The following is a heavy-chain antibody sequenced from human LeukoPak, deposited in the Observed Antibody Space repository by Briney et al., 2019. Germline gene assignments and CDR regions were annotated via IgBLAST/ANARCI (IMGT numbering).Heavy chain of an antibody. J-gene: IGHJ4*02. CDR2: IYYSGST. Sequence: SETLSLTCTVSGGSISSYYWSWIRQPPGKGLEWIGYIYYSGSTNYNPSLKSRVTLSVDAAKNQFSLNLTSVAAADTALFYCASSTSYYYDTSGYFEYWGQGILVTVSS. CDR1: GGSISSYY. CDR3: ASSTSYYYDTSGYFEY. D-gene: IGHD3-22*01. V-gene: IGHV4-59*08.